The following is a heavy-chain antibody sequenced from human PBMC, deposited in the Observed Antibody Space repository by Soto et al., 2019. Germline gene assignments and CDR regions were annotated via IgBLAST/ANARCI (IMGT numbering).Heavy chain of an antibody. Sequence: AGGSLRLSCVASGFTFSSYALNWVRQAPGRGLEWVSSIRCSGGTTYYADSVKGRFTISRDNSKRTLFLQMNSLRAEDAAIYYCAKSPKLIRTSFHXWGQGSQVTVSX. CDR3: AKSPKLIRTSFHX. D-gene: IGHD3-16*01. J-gene: IGHJ4*02. V-gene: IGHV3-23*01. CDR2: IRCSGGTT. CDR1: GFTFSSYA.